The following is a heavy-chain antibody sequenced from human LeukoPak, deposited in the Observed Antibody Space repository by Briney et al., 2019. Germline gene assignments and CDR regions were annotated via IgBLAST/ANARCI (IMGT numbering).Heavy chain of an antibody. CDR2: INPNSGGT. J-gene: IGHJ5*02. CDR3: ARGSEMATIGNWFDP. Sequence: GASVKVSCKASGYTFTGYYMHWVRQAPGQGLEWMGWINPNSGGTNYAQKFQGRVTMTRDTSISTAYMELSRLRSDDTAVYYCARGSEMATIGNWFDPWGQGTLVTVSS. V-gene: IGHV1-2*02. D-gene: IGHD5-24*01. CDR1: GYTFTGYY.